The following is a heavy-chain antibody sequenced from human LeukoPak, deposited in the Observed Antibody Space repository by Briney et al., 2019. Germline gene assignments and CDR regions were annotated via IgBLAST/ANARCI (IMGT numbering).Heavy chain of an antibody. D-gene: IGHD2-15*01. CDR2: IYYSGST. CDR1: GGSISSGDYY. Sequence: SQTLSLTCTVSGGSISSGDYYWSWIRQPPGTGLEWIGYIYYSGSTNYNPSLKSRLTISADTSKNKFSLKLSSVTVADTAIYYCARGYCSGGSCYSARYWGQGTLVTVSS. J-gene: IGHJ4*02. CDR3: ARGYCSGGSCYSARY. V-gene: IGHV4-30-4*01.